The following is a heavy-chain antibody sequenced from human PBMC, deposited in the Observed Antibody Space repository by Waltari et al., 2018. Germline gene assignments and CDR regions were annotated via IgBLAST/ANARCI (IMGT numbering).Heavy chain of an antibody. CDR2: INHSGST. CDR3: ARVRPSYYDSSGYDY. CDR1: GGSFSGYY. V-gene: IGHV4-34*01. D-gene: IGHD3-22*01. J-gene: IGHJ4*02. Sequence: QVQLQQWGAGLLKPSETLSLTCAVYGGSFSGYYWSWIRQPPGKGLEWIGEINHSGSTNYNPSLKSRVTISVDTSKNQFSLKLSSVTAADTAVYYCARVRPSYYDSSGYDYWGQGTLVTVSS.